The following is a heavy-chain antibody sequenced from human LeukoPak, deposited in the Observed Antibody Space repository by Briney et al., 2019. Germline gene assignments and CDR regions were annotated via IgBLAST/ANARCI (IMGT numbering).Heavy chain of an antibody. Sequence: PGGSLRLSCAASGFTFSLYWMNWVRRAPGKGLEWVANIKQDGSEKYYVDSVKGRSTISRDNAKNSLSLHMNSLRAEDTAVYYCARLWATVIDWGAFDIWGQGTMITVSS. D-gene: IGHD4-17*01. CDR3: ARLWATVIDWGAFDI. J-gene: IGHJ3*02. CDR2: IKQDGSEK. CDR1: GFTFSLYW. V-gene: IGHV3-7*01.